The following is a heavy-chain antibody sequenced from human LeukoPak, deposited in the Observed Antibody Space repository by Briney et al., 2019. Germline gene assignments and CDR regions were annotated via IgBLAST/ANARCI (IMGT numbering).Heavy chain of an antibody. CDR2: IYYSGDT. D-gene: IGHD4-17*01. J-gene: IGHJ4*02. Sequence: SETLSLTCTVSGASIRTGLYYWSWIRQSPGKGLEWIGYIYYSGDTYYNPSLEGRLTISVDTSKNRFSLKLSSVTAADTAVYYCARLTTVTMMFDYWGQGTLVTVSS. CDR3: ARLTTVTMMFDY. CDR1: GASIRTGLYY. V-gene: IGHV4-30-4*08.